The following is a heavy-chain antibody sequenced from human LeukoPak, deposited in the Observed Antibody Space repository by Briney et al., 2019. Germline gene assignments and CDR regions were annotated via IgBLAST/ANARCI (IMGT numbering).Heavy chain of an antibody. D-gene: IGHD3-22*01. J-gene: IGHJ4*02. Sequence: SETLSLTCTVSGGSISSSSYYWGCIRQPPGKGLEWIGSIYYSGSTYYNPSLKSRVTISVDTSKNQFSLKLSSVTAADTAVYYCARHRVEWPPTYYYDSSGHPPIDYWGQGTLVTVSS. CDR2: IYYSGST. CDR3: ARHRVEWPPTYYYDSSGHPPIDY. CDR1: GGSISSSSYY. V-gene: IGHV4-39*01.